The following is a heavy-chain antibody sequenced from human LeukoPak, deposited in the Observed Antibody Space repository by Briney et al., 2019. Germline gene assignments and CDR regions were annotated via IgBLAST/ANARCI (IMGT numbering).Heavy chain of an antibody. CDR1: GYTFTGYY. V-gene: IGHV1-2*02. J-gene: IGHJ3*02. D-gene: IGHD2-15*01. CDR2: INPNSGGT. CDR3: AREKVVVAATEGVAFDI. Sequence: GASVKVSCKASGYTFTGYYMRWVRQAPGQGLEWMGWINPNSGGTNYAQKFQGRVTMTRDTSISTAYMELSRLRSDDTAVYYRAREKVVVAATEGVAFDIWGQGTMVTVSS.